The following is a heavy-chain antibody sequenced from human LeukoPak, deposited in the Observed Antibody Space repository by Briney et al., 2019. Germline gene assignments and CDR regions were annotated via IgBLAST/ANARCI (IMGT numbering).Heavy chain of an antibody. CDR3: ARWNAVYYYGMDV. V-gene: IGHV1-18*01. CDR1: GYTFTSYG. D-gene: IGHD1-1*01. Sequence: ASVKVSCKASGYTFTSYGVSWVRQAPGQGLEWMGWISAYNGNTNYAQKLQGRVTMTTDTSTSTAYMELRSLRSDDTAVYYRARWNAVYYYGMDVWGQGTTVTVSS. CDR2: ISAYNGNT. J-gene: IGHJ6*02.